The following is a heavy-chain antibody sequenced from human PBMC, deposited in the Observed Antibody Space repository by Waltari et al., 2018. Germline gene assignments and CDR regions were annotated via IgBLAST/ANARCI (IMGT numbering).Heavy chain of an antibody. CDR2: LDPEDGQA. CDR1: GDTFTDNY. V-gene: IGHV1-69-2*01. Sequence: EVQLLQSGAEGKKPGTPVTISCKVSGDTFTDNYIHWIQQAPGKGLQWMGLLDPEDGQAVYEEKFQGRVTMTADTSIHTAYMELTSLTSEDTAFYYCAAALGGGISASRPFHFWGQGTMITVSS. D-gene: IGHD3-10*01. CDR3: AAALGGGISASRPFHF. J-gene: IGHJ3*01.